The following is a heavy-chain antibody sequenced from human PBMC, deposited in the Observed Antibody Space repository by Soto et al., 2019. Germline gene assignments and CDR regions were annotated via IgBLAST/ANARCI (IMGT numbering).Heavy chain of an antibody. V-gene: IGHV4-39*07. CDR2: FYYTGGT. D-gene: IGHD5-18*01. CDR3: ARVGYSYGYRFDY. Sequence: SETLSLTCTVSGGSISSSGSYWGWVRQPPGKGLEWIVSFYYTGGTYSTYYNPSLKSRVTISVDTSKNQFSLKLSSVTAADTAVYYCARVGYSYGYRFDYWGQGTLVTVSS. CDR1: GGSISSSGSY. J-gene: IGHJ4*02.